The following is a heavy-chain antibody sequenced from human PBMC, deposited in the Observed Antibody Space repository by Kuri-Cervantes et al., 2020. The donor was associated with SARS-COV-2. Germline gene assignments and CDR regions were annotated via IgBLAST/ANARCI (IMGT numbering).Heavy chain of an antibody. D-gene: IGHD3-10*01. CDR1: GFTFRSYA. CDR2: ISYDGSNK. J-gene: IGHJ4*02. Sequence: LSLTCAASGFTFRSYAMHWVRQAPGKGLERVAVISYDGSNKYYADSVKGRFTISRDNSKNTLYLQMNNLRAEDTAVYYCARVVRGVIIEGDYWGQGTLVTVSS. CDR3: ARVVRGVIIEGDY. V-gene: IGHV3-30-3*01.